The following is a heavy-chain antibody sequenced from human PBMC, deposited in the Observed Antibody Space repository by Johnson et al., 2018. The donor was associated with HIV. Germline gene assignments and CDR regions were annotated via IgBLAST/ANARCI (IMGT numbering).Heavy chain of an antibody. Sequence: VQLVESGGGLVQPGGSLRLSCAASGFTFSSYAMTWVRQAPGKGLEWVAGISGSGGGTYYADSVKGRFTISIDNSKNTLYLQMNSLRAEDTAVYYCARPSTSHAFDIWGQGTMVTVSS. V-gene: IGHV3-23*04. J-gene: IGHJ3*02. CDR1: GFTFSSYA. CDR3: ARPSTSHAFDI. CDR2: ISGSGGGT.